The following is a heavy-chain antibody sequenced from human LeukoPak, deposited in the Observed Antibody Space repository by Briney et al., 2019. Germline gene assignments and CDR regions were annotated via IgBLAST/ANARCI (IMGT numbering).Heavy chain of an antibody. CDR2: ISPDGSSA. V-gene: IGHV3-74*03. CDR3: ARVSFCPRCHFDY. D-gene: IGHD2/OR15-2a*01. J-gene: IGHJ4*02. CDR1: GFSFSSYW. Sequence: SGGSLRLSCAASGFSFSSYWMHWVRQAPGKGLVWVARISPDGSSALSADSVRGRFTISRDNADNTLYLQLNSLRAEDTAVYYCARVSFCPRCHFDYRGQGTLVTVSS.